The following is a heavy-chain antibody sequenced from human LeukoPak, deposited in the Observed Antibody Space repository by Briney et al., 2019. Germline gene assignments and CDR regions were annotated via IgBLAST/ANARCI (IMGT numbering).Heavy chain of an antibody. V-gene: IGHV3-48*02. Sequence: HPGGSLRLSCAASGFNFGSYAMNWVRQAPGKGLEWISHINSEMDLRDYADSVKGRFTISRDNAKHSVDLQMSSLRDEDTAVYYCVRDHNWAFDYWGQGILVTVSS. J-gene: IGHJ4*02. D-gene: IGHD1-1*01. CDR1: GFNFGSYA. CDR3: VRDHNWAFDY. CDR2: INSEMDLR.